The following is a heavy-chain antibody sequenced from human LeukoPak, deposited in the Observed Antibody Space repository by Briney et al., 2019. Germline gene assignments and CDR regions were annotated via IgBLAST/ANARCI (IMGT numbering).Heavy chain of an antibody. CDR2: ISGYDGNT. V-gene: IGHV1-18*01. CDR3: ARTVTTSSYYFDY. J-gene: IGHJ4*02. Sequence: GASVKVSCKASGYTFTTYGVSWVRQAPGQGLGWMGWISGYDGNTNYAQKLRGRVTMTTDTSTSTAYMDLRSLRSDDTALYYCARTVTTSSYYFDYWGQGTLVTVSS. CDR1: GYTFTTYG. D-gene: IGHD4-17*01.